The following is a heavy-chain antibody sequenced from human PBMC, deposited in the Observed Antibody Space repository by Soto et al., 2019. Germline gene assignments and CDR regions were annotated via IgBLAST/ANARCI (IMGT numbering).Heavy chain of an antibody. V-gene: IGHV3-11*01. CDR3: VRAMYSSKTDFDY. D-gene: IGHD6-13*01. CDR1: GFTFSDYY. J-gene: IGHJ4*02. CDR2: ISSSAGTI. Sequence: QVQLVESGGGLVKPGGSLRLSCAASGFTFSDYYMSWIRQAPGKGLEWVSYISSSAGTISYADSVKGRFTISRDNAKNSLYLQMNSLRAEDTAVYYCVRAMYSSKTDFDYWGQGTLVTVSS.